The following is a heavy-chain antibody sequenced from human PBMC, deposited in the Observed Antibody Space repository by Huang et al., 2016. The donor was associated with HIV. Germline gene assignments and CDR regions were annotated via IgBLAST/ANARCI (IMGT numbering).Heavy chain of an antibody. V-gene: IGHV3-7*01. J-gene: IGHJ4*02. CDR3: ATGGYSHGY. CDR2: IKQDESEK. Sequence: EVQLVESGGGLVQPGGSLRLSCATSGFTFSSHWMTWVRQAPGKGLEWVARIKQDESEKNYLDSVKGRFTISRDNAKNSLYLQMNSLRAEDTAIYYCATGGYSHGYWGPGTLVTVSS. CDR1: GFTFSSHW. D-gene: IGHD5-18*01.